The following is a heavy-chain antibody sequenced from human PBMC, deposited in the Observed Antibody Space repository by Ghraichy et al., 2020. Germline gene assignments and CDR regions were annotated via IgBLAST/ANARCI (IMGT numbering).Heavy chain of an antibody. Sequence: GGSLRLSCAASGFTFSSYSMNWVRQAPGKGLEWVSYISSSSRTIYYADSVKGRFTISRDYAKNSLYLQMNSLRDEDTDVYYCARGYYGDYLVDYWGQGTLFTVPS. J-gene: IGHJ4*02. V-gene: IGHV3-48*02. CDR1: GFTFSSYS. CDR2: ISSSSRTI. D-gene: IGHD4-17*01. CDR3: ARGYYGDYLVDY.